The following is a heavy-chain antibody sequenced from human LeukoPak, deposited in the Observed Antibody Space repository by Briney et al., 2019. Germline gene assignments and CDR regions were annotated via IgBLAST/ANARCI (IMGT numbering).Heavy chain of an antibody. Sequence: GGSLRLSCAASGVTFSSYAMHWVRQAPGKGLEWVPVISYDGSNKYYADSVKGRFTISRDNSKNTLYLQMNSLRAEDTAVYYCASDPTSSSWYSYYYGMDVWGQGTTVTVSS. CDR1: GVTFSSYA. CDR2: ISYDGSNK. V-gene: IGHV3-30-3*01. J-gene: IGHJ6*02. D-gene: IGHD6-13*01. CDR3: ASDPTSSSWYSYYYGMDV.